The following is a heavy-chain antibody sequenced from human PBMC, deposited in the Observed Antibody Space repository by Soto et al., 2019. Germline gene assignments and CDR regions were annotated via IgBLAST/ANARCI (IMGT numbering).Heavy chain of an antibody. D-gene: IGHD2-15*01. V-gene: IGHV4-31*03. CDR2: INYRGTT. J-gene: IGHJ4*02. Sequence: QVQLQESGPGLVKPSQTLSLTCTVSGGSIIDGQTYLNWIRQHPERGLEWMGYINYRGTTNYSPALKSRLLISVETSKNQFSLTLTSVTAADTAVYYCARDAPGVAPFWGQGTLVTVSS. CDR3: ARDAPGVAPF. CDR1: GGSIIDGQTY.